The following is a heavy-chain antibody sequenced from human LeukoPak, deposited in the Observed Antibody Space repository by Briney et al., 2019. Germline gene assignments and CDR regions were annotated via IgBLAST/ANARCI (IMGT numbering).Heavy chain of an antibody. CDR1: GFTFSSYE. V-gene: IGHV3-48*03. Sequence: GGSLRLSCAASGFTFSSYEMNWVRQAPGKGREWVSYISSRGSTIYYAYSVKGRFTISRDNAKNSLYLQMNSPRAEDTAVYYCTRDFTDDSSGYYYPCFDYWGQGTLVTVSS. D-gene: IGHD3-22*01. J-gene: IGHJ4*02. CDR2: ISSRGSTI. CDR3: TRDFTDDSSGYYYPCFDY.